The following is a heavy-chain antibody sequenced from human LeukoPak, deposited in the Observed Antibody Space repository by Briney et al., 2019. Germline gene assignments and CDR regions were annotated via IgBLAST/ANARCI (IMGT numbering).Heavy chain of an antibody. CDR3: ARGDSCDY. CDR2: ISYDGSNK. V-gene: IGHV3-30*03. J-gene: IGHJ4*02. CDR1: GFTFSYYS. Sequence: GGSLRLSCAASGFTFSYYSMNWVRQAPGKGLEWVAVISYDGSNKYYADSVKGRFTISRDNSKNTLYLQMNSRRAEDTAVYYCARGDSCDYWGQGTLVTVSS.